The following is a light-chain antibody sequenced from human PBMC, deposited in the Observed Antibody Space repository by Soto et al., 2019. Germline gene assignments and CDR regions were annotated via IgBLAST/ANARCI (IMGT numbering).Light chain of an antibody. Sequence: DIQMTQSPSSLSASVGDRVTITCRASQGIRKDLGWYQQKPGKAPKRLIYAASSLQSGVPSRFSGSGSGTEFTLTNSSLQPEDYATYYCLQQNSYPLTFGGGTKVDIK. CDR3: LQQNSYPLT. V-gene: IGKV1-17*01. J-gene: IGKJ4*01. CDR2: AAS. CDR1: QGIRKD.